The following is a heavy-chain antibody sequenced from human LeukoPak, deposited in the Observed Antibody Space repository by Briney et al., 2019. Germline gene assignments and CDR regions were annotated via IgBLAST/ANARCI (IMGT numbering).Heavy chain of an antibody. V-gene: IGHV7-4-1*02. Sequence: ASVKVSCKASGYTFTSYAMNWVRQAPGQGLEWMGWINTNTGNPTYAQGFTGRFVFSLDTSVSTAYLQINSLKAEDTAVYYCARVVVVAAWNWFDPWGQGTLVTVSS. J-gene: IGHJ5*02. CDR1: GYTFTSYA. CDR2: INTNTGNP. D-gene: IGHD2-15*01. CDR3: ARVVVVAAWNWFDP.